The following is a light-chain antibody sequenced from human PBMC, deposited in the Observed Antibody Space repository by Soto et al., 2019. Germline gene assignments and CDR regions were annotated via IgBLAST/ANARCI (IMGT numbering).Light chain of an antibody. J-gene: IGLJ2*01. CDR3: AAWDDRLNGVV. CDR1: NSNIGSNT. CDR2: NNN. Sequence: QSVLTQPPSASGTPGQRVTISCSGRNSNIGSNTVNWYQQLPGTAPRLLIYNNNQRPSGVPDRFSGSKSGTSASLAISGLKSEDDTDYYCAAWDDRLNGVVFGGGTKVTVL. V-gene: IGLV1-44*01.